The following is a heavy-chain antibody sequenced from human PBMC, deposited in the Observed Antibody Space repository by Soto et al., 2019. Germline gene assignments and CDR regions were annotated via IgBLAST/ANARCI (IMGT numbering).Heavy chain of an antibody. D-gene: IGHD6-13*01. CDR2: ISAYNGNT. V-gene: IGHV1-18*01. J-gene: IGHJ4*02. CDR3: ARDAAAGLNDY. CDR1: GYTFTSYG. Sequence: QVQLVQSGAEGKKPGASVKVSCKASGYTFTSYGISWVRQAPGQGLEWMGWISAYNGNTKYAQKFQGRVTMTTDTSTSTAYREVRSLRSDDTAVYSCARDAAAGLNDYWGQGTLVTVSS.